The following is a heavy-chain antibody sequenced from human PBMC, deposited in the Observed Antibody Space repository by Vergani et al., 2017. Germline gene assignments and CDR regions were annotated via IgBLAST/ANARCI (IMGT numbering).Heavy chain of an antibody. CDR1: GDSISSNDC. CDR2: ICHTEDT. J-gene: IGHJ4*02. Sequence: QVQLQESGPGLVKPPGTLSLTCAVSGDSISSNDCWTWVRQPPGKGLEWIGEICHTEDTKYSPSLKSRVTVSVDGSRNLISLRLNSVTAADTAVYYCATVGYRRWGYYFDYWGQGILVTVSS. D-gene: IGHD2-2*02. CDR3: ATVGYRRWGYYFDY. V-gene: IGHV4-4*03.